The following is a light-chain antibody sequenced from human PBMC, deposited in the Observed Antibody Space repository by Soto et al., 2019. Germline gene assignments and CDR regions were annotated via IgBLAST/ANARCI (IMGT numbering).Light chain of an antibody. CDR1: QSISTC. V-gene: IGKV1-5*03. J-gene: IGKJ4*01. CDR3: QQYKSYYPLT. CDR2: KAS. Sequence: EIEMTQSPSTLSASLGERATISCRANQSISTCLAWYQQKPGQAPNLLIYKASRLETGVPSRFSGSGCGTEFTLTINFLQLDDFANQDCQQYKSYYPLTFGGGTKVDIK.